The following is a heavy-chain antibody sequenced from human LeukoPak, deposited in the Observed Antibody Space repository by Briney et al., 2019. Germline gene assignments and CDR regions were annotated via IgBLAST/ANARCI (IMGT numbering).Heavy chain of an antibody. D-gene: IGHD6-6*01. CDR3: ARDPPSSIAGRPIFDY. J-gene: IGHJ4*02. V-gene: IGHV1-2*02. CDR1: GYTFTGYY. Sequence: ASVKVSCKASGYTFTGYYMHWVRQAPGQGLEWMAWINPNSGGTSYAQKFQNRVTMTWDTSISTAYMELSRLRSDDTAVYYCARDPPSSIAGRPIFDYWGQGTLVTVSS. CDR2: INPNSGGT.